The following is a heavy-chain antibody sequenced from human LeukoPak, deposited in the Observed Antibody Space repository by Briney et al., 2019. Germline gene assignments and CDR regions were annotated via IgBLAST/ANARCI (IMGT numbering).Heavy chain of an antibody. J-gene: IGHJ6*03. V-gene: IGHV4-59*11. D-gene: IGHD3-9*01. Sequence: SETLSLTCTVSGGSISSHYWSWIRQPPGKGLDWIGYIYYSGSTNYNPSLKSRVTISVDTSKNQFSLKLSSVTTADTAVYYCARVGPYYDILTGPNPHYYMDVWGKGTTVTVSS. CDR1: GGSISSHY. CDR2: IYYSGST. CDR3: ARVGPYYDILTGPNPHYYMDV.